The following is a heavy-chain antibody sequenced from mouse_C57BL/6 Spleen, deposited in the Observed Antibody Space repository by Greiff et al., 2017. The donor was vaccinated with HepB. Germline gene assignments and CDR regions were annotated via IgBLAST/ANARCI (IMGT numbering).Heavy chain of an antibody. V-gene: IGHV6-3*01. CDR3: TVLTGLDY. CDR2: IRLKSDNYAT. J-gene: IGHJ2*01. Sequence: DVKLVESGGGLVQPGGSMKLSCVASGFTFSNYWMNWVRQSPEKGLEWVAQIRLKSDNYATHYAESVKGRFTISRDDSKSSVYLQMNNLRAEDTGIYYCTVLTGLDYWGQGTTLTVSS. D-gene: IGHD4-1*01. CDR1: GFTFSNYW.